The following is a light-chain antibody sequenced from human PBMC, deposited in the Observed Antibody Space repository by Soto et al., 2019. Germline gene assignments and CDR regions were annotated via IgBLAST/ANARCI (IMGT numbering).Light chain of an antibody. CDR2: EVS. CDR1: SSDVGFYNL. J-gene: IGLJ2*01. Sequence: QSVLTQPASVSGSPGQSITISCTGASSDVGFYNLVSWYQQHPGKAPKLMIYEVSKRPSGVSNRFSGSKSGNTASLTISGLQAEDEADYFCCSYAGSKVVFGGGTKLTVL. V-gene: IGLV2-23*02. CDR3: CSYAGSKVV.